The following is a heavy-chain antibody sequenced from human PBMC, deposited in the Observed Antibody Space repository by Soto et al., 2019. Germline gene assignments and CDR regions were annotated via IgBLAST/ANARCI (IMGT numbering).Heavy chain of an antibody. J-gene: IGHJ3*02. V-gene: IGHV3-74*01. CDR2: INTDGSSS. Sequence: EVQLVESGGGLVQPGGSLRLSCAASGFIFETNWMHWVRQSPGKGLVWVARINTDGSSSNYAESVEGRFTFSRDNTRDTVYLQMNSLRVEDTAVYFCVRGPGAYVYFAFDIWGQGTTVTVSS. D-gene: IGHD5-12*01. CDR1: GFIFETNW. CDR3: VRGPGAYVYFAFDI.